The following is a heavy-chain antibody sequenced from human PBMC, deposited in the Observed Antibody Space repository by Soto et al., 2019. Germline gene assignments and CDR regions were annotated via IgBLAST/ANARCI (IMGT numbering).Heavy chain of an antibody. CDR1: GFTFGRYG. Sequence: GGSLRLSCAASGFTFGRYGMHWVRQASGKGLEWVAVIWYDGSNKYYADSVKGRFTISRDNSKNTLYLQMNSLRAEDTAVYYCARGQNYDFWSGSFGDWGQGTLVTVSS. J-gene: IGHJ4*02. CDR2: IWYDGSNK. CDR3: ARGQNYDFWSGSFGD. V-gene: IGHV3-33*01. D-gene: IGHD3-3*01.